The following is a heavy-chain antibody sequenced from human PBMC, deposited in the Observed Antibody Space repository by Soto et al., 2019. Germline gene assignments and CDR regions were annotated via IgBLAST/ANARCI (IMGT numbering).Heavy chain of an antibody. D-gene: IGHD1-26*01. CDR1: GYSISSSNW. Sequence: SETLSLTCAVSGYSISSSNWWGWIRQPPGKGLEWIGYIYYSGTAYYNPSLKSRVTMSVDTSKNQFSLKLTSVTAVDTAVYYCARREIEGPIDCWGQGTLVTVSS. CDR2: IYYSGTA. V-gene: IGHV4-28*01. CDR3: ARREIEGPIDC. J-gene: IGHJ4*02.